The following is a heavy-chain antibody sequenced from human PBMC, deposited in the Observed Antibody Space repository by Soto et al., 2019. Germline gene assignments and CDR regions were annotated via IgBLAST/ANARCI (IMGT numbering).Heavy chain of an antibody. V-gene: IGHV4-59*12. Sequence: PSETLSLTCTVSVGSISSYYWSWIRQPPGKGLEWIGYIYYSGSTNYNPSLKSRVTISVDRSKNQFSLKLSSVTAADTAVYYCARGQVVAAQHWGQGTLVTVS. J-gene: IGHJ4*02. CDR3: ARGQVVAAQH. D-gene: IGHD2-15*01. CDR2: IYYSGST. CDR1: VGSISSYY.